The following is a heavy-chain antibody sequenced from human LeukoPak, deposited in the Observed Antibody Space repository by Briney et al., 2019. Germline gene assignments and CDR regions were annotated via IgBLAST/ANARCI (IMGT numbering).Heavy chain of an antibody. J-gene: IGHJ4*02. Sequence: SETLSLTCTVSGYSISSGYYWGWIRPPPGKGLGWIGSIYHSGSTYYNPSLKSRVTISVDTSKNQFSLKLSSVTAADTAVYYCARVNRRGAYYFDYWGQGTLVTVSS. CDR3: ARVNRRGAYYFDY. D-gene: IGHD4/OR15-4a*01. CDR2: IYHSGST. V-gene: IGHV4-38-2*02. CDR1: GYSISSGYY.